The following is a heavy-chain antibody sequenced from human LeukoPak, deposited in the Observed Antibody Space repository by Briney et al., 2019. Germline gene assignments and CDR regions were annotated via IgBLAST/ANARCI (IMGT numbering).Heavy chain of an antibody. CDR3: TRGEYTSSPYHFGMDV. D-gene: IGHD2-2*01. CDR2: IYYSGST. V-gene: IGHV4-59*12. CDR1: GGSIRNYI. J-gene: IGHJ6*02. Sequence: PSETLSLTCTVSGGSIRNYIWSWIRRPPGKGVEWIGFIYYSGSTNYNPSLKSGVTISVDTSKHQLSLSLGYVTAADTAVYYCTRGEYTSSPYHFGMDVWGQGTTVTVSS.